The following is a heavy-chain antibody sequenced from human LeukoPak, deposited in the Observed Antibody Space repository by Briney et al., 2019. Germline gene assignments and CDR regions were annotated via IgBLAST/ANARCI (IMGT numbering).Heavy chain of an antibody. Sequence: GGSLRLSCAASGFTFSYAWMSWVRQAPGKGLEWVGRIKSKTDGGTTDYAAPVKGRFTISRDDSINTLFLQMNSLRAEDTAVYYCAKEYIWFGELSTDAFDIWGQGTMVTVSS. D-gene: IGHD3-10*01. CDR3: AKEYIWFGELSTDAFDI. V-gene: IGHV3-15*01. CDR2: IKSKTDGGTT. J-gene: IGHJ3*02. CDR1: GFTFSYAW.